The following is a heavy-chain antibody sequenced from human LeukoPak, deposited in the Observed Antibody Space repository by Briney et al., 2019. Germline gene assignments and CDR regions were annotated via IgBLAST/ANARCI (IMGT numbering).Heavy chain of an antibody. J-gene: IGHJ4*02. Sequence: ASVKISCKASGYTFTGYYMHWVRQATGQGLEWMGWMNPNSGNTGYAQKFQGRVTMTRNTSISTAYMELSSLRSEDTAVYYCARVPSSSWYEGDYWGQGTLVSVSS. CDR3: ARVPSSSWYEGDY. CDR1: GYTFTGYY. CDR2: MNPNSGNT. V-gene: IGHV1-8*02. D-gene: IGHD6-13*01.